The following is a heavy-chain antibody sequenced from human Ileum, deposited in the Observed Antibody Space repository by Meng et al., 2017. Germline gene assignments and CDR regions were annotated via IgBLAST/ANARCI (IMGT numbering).Heavy chain of an antibody. CDR1: CASISSGNW. CDR3: ARHIGVPGTRGFDY. CDR2: MYHSGTT. V-gene: IGHV4-4*02. J-gene: IGHJ4*02. Sequence: VWLRETGPALGLPSATLLITCSVSCASISSGNWWSWVRQSPGKGLEWIGEMYHSGTTNYNPSLKSRVTISLDTSKNQLSLKLTSVTAADTAVYYCARHIGVPGTRGFDYWGQGTLVTVSS. D-gene: IGHD6-19*01.